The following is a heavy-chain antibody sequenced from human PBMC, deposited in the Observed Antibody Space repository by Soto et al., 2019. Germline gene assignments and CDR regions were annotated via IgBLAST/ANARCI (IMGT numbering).Heavy chain of an antibody. CDR2: TTGRGGTA. J-gene: IGHJ6*02. CDR3: AKHSGYDHYYGMDV. D-gene: IGHD5-12*01. V-gene: IGHV3-23*01. CDR1: IFSFDIYA. Sequence: EVQLLESGGGLVQPGGSLRLSCAASIFSFDIYAMSWVRQAPGKGLEWVSATTGRGGTAYYAGSVKGRFTISRDNSKNTLYLQMNSLRAEDTAVYYCAKHSGYDHYYGMDVWGQGTTVTVSS.